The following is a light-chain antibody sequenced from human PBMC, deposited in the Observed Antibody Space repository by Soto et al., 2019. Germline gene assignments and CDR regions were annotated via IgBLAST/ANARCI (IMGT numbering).Light chain of an antibody. Sequence: QAVVTQPPSVSGAPGQRVTISCTGSSSNIGAGYDVHWYQQLPGTAPKLLIYGNSNRPSGVPDRFSGSKSGTSASLAITGLQAEDEADYYCQSYDSSLSVDVVFGGGTKPTVL. V-gene: IGLV1-40*01. CDR1: SSNIGAGYD. J-gene: IGLJ2*01. CDR2: GNS. CDR3: QSYDSSLSVDVV.